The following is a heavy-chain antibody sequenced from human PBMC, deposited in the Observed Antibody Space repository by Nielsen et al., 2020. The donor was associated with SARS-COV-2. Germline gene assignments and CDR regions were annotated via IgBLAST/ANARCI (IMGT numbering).Heavy chain of an antibody. J-gene: IGHJ4*02. CDR2: IKQDGSEK. CDR3: ARVTAIDY. D-gene: IGHD2-21*02. CDR1: GFTFSSYA. V-gene: IGHV3-7*01. Sequence: GESLKISCAASGFTFSSYAMHWVRQAPGKGLEWVANIKQDGSEKYYVDSVKGRFTISRDNAKNSLYLQMNSLRAEDAAVYYCARVTAIDYWGQGTLVTVSS.